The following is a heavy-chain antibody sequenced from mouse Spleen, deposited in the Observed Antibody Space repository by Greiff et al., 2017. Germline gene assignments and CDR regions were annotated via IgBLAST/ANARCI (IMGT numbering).Heavy chain of an antibody. J-gene: IGHJ3*01. CDR2: ISSGGSYT. V-gene: IGHV5-9-4*01. D-gene: IGHD1-1*01. Sequence: EVQRVESGGGLVKPGGSLKLSCAASGFTFSSYAMSWVRQSPEKRLEWVAEISSGGSYTYYPDTVTGRFTISRDNAKNTLYLEMSSLRSEDTAMYYCAIITTRGVFAYWGQGTLVTVSA. CDR3: AIITTRGVFAY. CDR1: GFTFSSYA.